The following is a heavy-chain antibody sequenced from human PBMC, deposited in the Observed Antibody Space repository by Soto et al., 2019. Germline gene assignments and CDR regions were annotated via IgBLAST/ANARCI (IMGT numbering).Heavy chain of an antibody. CDR2: IYYSGST. Sequence: PSETLSLTCTVSGGSISSGGYYWSCIRQHPGKGLEWIGYIYYSGSTYYNPSLKSRVTISVDTSKNQFSLKLSSVTAADTAVYYCARAPGGDYVWWFDPWGQGTLVTVSS. J-gene: IGHJ5*02. CDR3: ARAPGGDYVWWFDP. CDR1: GGSISSGGYY. V-gene: IGHV4-31*03. D-gene: IGHD3-16*01.